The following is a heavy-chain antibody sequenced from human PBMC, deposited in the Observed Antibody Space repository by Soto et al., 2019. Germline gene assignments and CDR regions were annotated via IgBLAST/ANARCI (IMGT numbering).Heavy chain of an antibody. V-gene: IGHV3-72*01. Sequence: GGSLIISCAASGFTLRDHYVDRVRQAPGNWLEWVVRLGNNAHSDTTEYGSYVKGRLTISRDDSKKSMYLQKNSLKTEDTAVYYCNRGYSGIDIYDFDIWGQGTLVPVSS. D-gene: IGHD1-26*01. J-gene: IGHJ3*02. CDR3: NRGYSGIDIYDFDI. CDR2: LGNNAHSDTT. CDR1: GFTLRDHY.